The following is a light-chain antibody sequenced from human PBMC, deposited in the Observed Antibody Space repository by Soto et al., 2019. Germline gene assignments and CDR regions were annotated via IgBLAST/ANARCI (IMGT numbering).Light chain of an antibody. CDR1: SSDVGGYKY. V-gene: IGLV2-8*01. CDR3: SSYAGSNNPFV. J-gene: IGLJ7*01. Sequence: QSALTQPPSASGSPGQSVTISCTGTSSDVGGYKYVSWYQQHPGKAPKLMIYEVSKRPSGAPDRFSGSKSGNTASLTVSGLQAEDEADYYCSSYAGSNNPFVFGTGTQLTVL. CDR2: EVS.